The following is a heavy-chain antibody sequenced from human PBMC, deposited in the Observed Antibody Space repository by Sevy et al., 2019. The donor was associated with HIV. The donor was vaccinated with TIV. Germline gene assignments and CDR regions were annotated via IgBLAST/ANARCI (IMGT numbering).Heavy chain of an antibody. CDR3: ATTTESYDSSGYPFDS. Sequence: ASVKVSCKVPGYTLTEFSMHWVRQAPGKGLEWMGTFDPEDGERIYSQKFQVRFTMTADTSTHTAYMELNSLGSEDTAVYYCATTTESYDSSGYPFDSWGQGTLVTVSS. CDR1: GYTLTEFS. J-gene: IGHJ4*02. D-gene: IGHD3-22*01. V-gene: IGHV1-24*01. CDR2: FDPEDGER.